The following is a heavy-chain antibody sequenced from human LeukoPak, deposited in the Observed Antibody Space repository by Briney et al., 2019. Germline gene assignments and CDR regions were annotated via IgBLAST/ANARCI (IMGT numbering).Heavy chain of an antibody. Sequence: SETLSLTCTVSGGSISSYYWSWIRQPPGKGLEWIGYIYYSGSTNYNPSLKSRVTISVDTSKNQFSLKMSSVTAADTAVYYCARGGIRSWFDPWGQGTLVTVSS. CDR2: IYYSGST. J-gene: IGHJ5*02. CDR3: ARGGIRSWFDP. D-gene: IGHD1-14*01. CDR1: GGSISSYY. V-gene: IGHV4-59*01.